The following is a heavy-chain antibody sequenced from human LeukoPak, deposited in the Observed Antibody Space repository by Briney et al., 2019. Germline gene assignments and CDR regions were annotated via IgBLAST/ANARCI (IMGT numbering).Heavy chain of an antibody. D-gene: IGHD3-22*01. J-gene: IGHJ1*01. CDR3: ARATQRSYYDSSGYYPPHAEYFQH. CDR2: ISYDGSNK. Sequence: GGSLRLSCAASGFTFSSYAMHWVRQAPGKGLEWVAVISYDGSNKYYADSVKGRFTISRDNSKNTLYLQMNSLRAEDTAVYYCARATQRSYYDSSGYYPPHAEYFQHWGQGTLVTVSS. V-gene: IGHV3-30-3*01. CDR1: GFTFSSYA.